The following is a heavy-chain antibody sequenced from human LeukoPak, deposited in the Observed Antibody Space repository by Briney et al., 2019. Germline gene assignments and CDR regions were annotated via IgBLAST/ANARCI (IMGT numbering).Heavy chain of an antibody. Sequence: SETLSLTCTVSGGSISSSSYYWGWIRQPPGKGLEWIGNIYYSGSTYYNPCLKSRVTISVDTSKNQFSLKLSSVTAADTAVYYCARQSGSYGVYYYYMDVWGKGTTVTISS. CDR2: IYYSGST. D-gene: IGHD1-26*01. CDR3: ARQSGSYGVYYYYMDV. V-gene: IGHV4-39*01. CDR1: GGSISSSSYY. J-gene: IGHJ6*03.